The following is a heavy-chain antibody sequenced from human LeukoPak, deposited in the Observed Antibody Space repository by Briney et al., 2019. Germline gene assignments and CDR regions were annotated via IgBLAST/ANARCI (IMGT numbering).Heavy chain of an antibody. J-gene: IGHJ6*02. CDR3: ARQTYDVGSPFGMDV. CDR2: IYHSGST. V-gene: IGHV4-4*02. CDR1: GGSISSSNW. D-gene: IGHD3-22*01. Sequence: PSETLSLTCAVSGGSISSSNWWSWVRQPPGKGLEWIGEIYHSGSTNYNPSLKSRVTMSVDTSKNQFSLKLSSVTAADTAVYFCARQTYDVGSPFGMDVWGQGTTVTVSS.